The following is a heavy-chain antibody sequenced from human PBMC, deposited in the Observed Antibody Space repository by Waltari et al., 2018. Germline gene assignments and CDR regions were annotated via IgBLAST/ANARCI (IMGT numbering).Heavy chain of an antibody. CDR1: GGSIRSYY. CDR2: IYYSGST. J-gene: IGHJ4*02. D-gene: IGHD3-16*01. V-gene: IGHV4-59*01. CDR3: AREVGGPYFDY. Sequence: QVQLQESGPGMVKTAETLYLTCTVSGGSIRSYYMSWIRQPPGKGLEWIGYIYYSGSTNYNPSLKSRVTISVDTSKNQFSLKLSSVTAADTSVYYCAREVGGPYFDYWGQGTLVTVSS.